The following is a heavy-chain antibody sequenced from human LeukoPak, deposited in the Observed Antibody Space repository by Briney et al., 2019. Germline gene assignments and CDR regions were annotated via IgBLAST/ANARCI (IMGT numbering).Heavy chain of an antibody. J-gene: IGHJ4*02. D-gene: IGHD3-10*01. CDR3: TRANGYGLIDY. CDR2: IYHSGNT. Sequence: PSETLSLTCTVSGYSISNAYYWGWIRQPPGRGLEWIGSIYHSGNTYSNPSLKSRVTISVDTSKNQFSLKLTSVTAADTAVYYCTRANGYGLIDYWGQGTLVTVSS. V-gene: IGHV4-38-2*02. CDR1: GYSISNAYY.